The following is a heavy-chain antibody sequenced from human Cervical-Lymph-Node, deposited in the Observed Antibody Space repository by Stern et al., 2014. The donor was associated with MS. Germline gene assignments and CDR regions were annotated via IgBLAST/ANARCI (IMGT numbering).Heavy chain of an antibody. V-gene: IGHV3-9*01. D-gene: IGHD6-19*01. Sequence: EVQLAESGGGLVQPGRSLRLSCAGSRFNFDDYAMHWVRQATGRGLEWVSRISWNRGSMEYADSVKGRFTISRDNAKNSLYLQMDSLRVEDTAIYYCAKDISSGRWEAQYYYGMDVWGQGTTVTVSS. CDR2: ISWNRGSM. CDR3: AKDISSGRWEAQYYYGMDV. J-gene: IGHJ6*02. CDR1: RFNFDDYA.